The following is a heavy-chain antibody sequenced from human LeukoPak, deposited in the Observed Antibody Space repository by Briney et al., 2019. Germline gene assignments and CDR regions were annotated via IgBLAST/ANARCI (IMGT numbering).Heavy chain of an antibody. Sequence: GESLKISCKGSGYSFTSYWIGWVRQMPGKGLEWMGIIYPGDSDTRYSPSFQGQVTISADKSISTAYLQWSSLKASDTAMYYCARLGGSSGSYYNFWFDPWGQGTLVTVSS. J-gene: IGHJ5*02. D-gene: IGHD3-10*01. CDR3: ARLGGSSGSYYNFWFDP. CDR1: GYSFTSYW. V-gene: IGHV5-51*01. CDR2: IYPGDSDT.